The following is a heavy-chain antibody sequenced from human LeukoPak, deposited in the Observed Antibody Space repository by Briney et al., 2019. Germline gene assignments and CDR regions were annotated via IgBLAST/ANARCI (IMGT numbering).Heavy chain of an antibody. CDR3: ARRAYSDYGGVSVDP. CDR1: GGSISSRSHY. Sequence: SETPSLTCTVSGGSISSRSHYWGWVRQPPGKGLDWIGSIYYSGSTYYNPSLKSRVTISVDTSKNQFSLKLSSVTAADTAVYYCARRAYSDYGGVSVDPWGQGTLVTVSS. CDR2: IYYSGST. V-gene: IGHV4-39*01. D-gene: IGHD4-11*01. J-gene: IGHJ5*02.